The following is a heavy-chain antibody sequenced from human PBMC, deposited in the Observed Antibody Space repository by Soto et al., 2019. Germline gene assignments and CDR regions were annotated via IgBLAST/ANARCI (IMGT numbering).Heavy chain of an antibody. Sequence: PGGSLRLSXAASRYTFKSHGLSWVRQAPGKGLEWVSTIDSSGVNTHYADSVEGRFTISRDNSRNTLHLQMHDLRADDTALYYCVSWVSAHFDYWGQGTVVTVSS. V-gene: IGHV3-23*01. CDR1: RYTFKSHG. CDR3: VSWVSAHFDY. J-gene: IGHJ4*02. D-gene: IGHD3-16*01. CDR2: IDSSGVNT.